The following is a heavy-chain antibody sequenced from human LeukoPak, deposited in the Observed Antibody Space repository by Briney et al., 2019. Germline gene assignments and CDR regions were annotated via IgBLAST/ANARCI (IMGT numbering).Heavy chain of an antibody. CDR2: IYSGGST. CDR1: EFTVSSNY. V-gene: IGHV3-66*02. J-gene: IGHJ4*02. CDR3: ARLPRYCSSTSCFSVDY. D-gene: IGHD2-2*01. Sequence: PGGSLRLSCAASEFTVSSNYMSWVRQAPGKGLGWVSVIYSGGSTYYADSVKGRFTISRDNSKNTLYLQMNSLRAEDTAVYYCARLPRYCSSTSCFSVDYWGQGTLVTVS.